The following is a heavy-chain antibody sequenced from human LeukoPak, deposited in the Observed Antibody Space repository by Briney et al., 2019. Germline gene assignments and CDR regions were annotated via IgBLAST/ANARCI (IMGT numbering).Heavy chain of an antibody. CDR2: ISNNGGSK. V-gene: IGHV3-64D*06. CDR1: GFTFISYA. Sequence: PGGSLRLSCSASGFTFISYAIHWVRQAPGKGLEYVSAISNNGGSKYYADSVKGRFTISRDNSKNTLYLQMSSLRAEDTDVYYCVTGGYSSSWSLFDYWGQGTLVTVSS. J-gene: IGHJ4*02. D-gene: IGHD6-13*01. CDR3: VTGGYSSSWSLFDY.